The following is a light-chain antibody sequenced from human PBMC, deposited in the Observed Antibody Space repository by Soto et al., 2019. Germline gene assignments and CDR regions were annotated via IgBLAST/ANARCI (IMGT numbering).Light chain of an antibody. CDR1: QGISSY. V-gene: IGKV1-9*01. Sequence: IQLTQSPSSLSASVGDRVTITCRASQGISSYLAWYQQKPGKAPKLLIYAASTLQSGVPSRFSGSGSGTEFTLTISSLQPDDFATYYCQQYNSYSPGWTFGQGTKVEIK. CDR3: QQYNSYSPGWT. J-gene: IGKJ1*01. CDR2: AAS.